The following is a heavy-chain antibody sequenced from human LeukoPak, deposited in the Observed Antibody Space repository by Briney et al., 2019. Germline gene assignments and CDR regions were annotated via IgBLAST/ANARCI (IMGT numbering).Heavy chain of an antibody. D-gene: IGHD6-6*01. J-gene: IGHJ4*02. Sequence: GGSLRLSCAASGFTFSSYGMHWVRQAPGKGLEWVAFIRYDGSNKYYADSVKGRFTISRDNSKNTLYLQMNSLRAEDTAVYYCAKVYSSSGTYFDYWAREPWSPSPQ. V-gene: IGHV3-30*02. CDR3: AKVYSSSGTYFDY. CDR1: GFTFSSYG. CDR2: IRYDGSNK.